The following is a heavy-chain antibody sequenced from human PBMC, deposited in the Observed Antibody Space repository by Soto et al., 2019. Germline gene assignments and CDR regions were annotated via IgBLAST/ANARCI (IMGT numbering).Heavy chain of an antibody. CDR1: GFTFSHYG. D-gene: IGHD2-2*01. CDR3: ARYCGKYQGAIDY. CDR2: ISYDGSNK. V-gene: IGHV3-30*03. J-gene: IGHJ4*02. Sequence: QVQLVESEGGVVQPGRSLRLSCAASGFTFSHYGIHWVRQAPGKGLEWLAVISYDGSNKHYAESVKGRVTVSRDNSKNTLYLQMNSLRAEDTAVYFCARYCGKYQGAIDYWGQGTLVTVSS.